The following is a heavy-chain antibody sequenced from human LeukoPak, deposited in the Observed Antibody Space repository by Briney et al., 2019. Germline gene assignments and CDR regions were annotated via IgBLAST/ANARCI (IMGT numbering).Heavy chain of an antibody. Sequence: GGSLRLSCAASGFTFSSYGMHWVRQAPGKGLEWVAVIWYDGSNKYYADSVKGRFTISRDNSKNTLYLQMNSLRAEDTAVFYCAKDSGYYKGYFDYWGQGTLVTVSS. CDR2: IWYDGSNK. J-gene: IGHJ4*02. D-gene: IGHD3-22*01. CDR1: GFTFSSYG. CDR3: AKDSGYYKGYFDY. V-gene: IGHV3-33*06.